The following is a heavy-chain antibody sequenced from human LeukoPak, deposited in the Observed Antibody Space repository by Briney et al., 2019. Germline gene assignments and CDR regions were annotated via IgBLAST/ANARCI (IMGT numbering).Heavy chain of an antibody. D-gene: IGHD3-10*01. CDR2: IIPIFGTA. Sequence: GASVKVSCKASGGTFSSYAISWVRQAPGQGLEWMGGIIPIFGTANYAQKFQGRVTITTDESTSTAYMELSSLRSEDTAVYYCATIPQIGYGSGSWVYWGQGTLVTVSS. CDR1: GGTFSSYA. J-gene: IGHJ4*02. V-gene: IGHV1-69*05. CDR3: ATIPQIGYGSGSWVY.